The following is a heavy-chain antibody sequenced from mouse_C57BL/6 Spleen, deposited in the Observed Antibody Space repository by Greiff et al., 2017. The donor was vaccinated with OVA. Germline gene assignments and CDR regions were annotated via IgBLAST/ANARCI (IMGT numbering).Heavy chain of an antibody. CDR3: ARNLYSNYEGYAMDY. D-gene: IGHD2-5*01. V-gene: IGHV1-63*01. CDR2: IYPGGGYT. CDR1: GYTFTNYW. Sequence: VKLMESGAELVRPGTSVKMSCKASGYTFTNYWIGWAKQRPGHGLEWIGDIYPGGGYTNYNEKFKGKATLTADKSSSTAYMQFSSLTSEDSAIYYCARNLYSNYEGYAMDYWGQGTSVTVSS. J-gene: IGHJ4*01.